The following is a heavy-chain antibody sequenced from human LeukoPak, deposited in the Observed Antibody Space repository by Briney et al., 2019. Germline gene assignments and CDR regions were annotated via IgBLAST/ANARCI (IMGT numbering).Heavy chain of an antibody. J-gene: IGHJ5*01. D-gene: IGHD6-13*01. CDR2: ISSSSTYI. CDR1: GFTFSSYS. Sequence: GGSLRLSCAASGFTFSSYSMNWVRQAPGKGLEWVSAISSSSTYIYYVDSVKGRFTISRDNAKNSVYLQMNSLRAEDTAVYYCARVITDTSSWYGSDSWGQGTLVTVSS. V-gene: IGHV3-21*04. CDR3: ARVITDTSSWYGSDS.